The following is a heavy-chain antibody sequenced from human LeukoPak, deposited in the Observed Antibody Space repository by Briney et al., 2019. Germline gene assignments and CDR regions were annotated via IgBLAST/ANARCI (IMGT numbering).Heavy chain of an antibody. CDR1: GGSISSYY. Sequence: SETLSLTCTVSGGSISSYYWSWIRQPAGKGLEWIGRIYSSGSTTYNPSLKSRVTISVDTSKNQFSLKLSSVTAADTAVYYCARDGRNIVATPPSRDDAFDIWGQGTMVTVSS. D-gene: IGHD5-12*01. V-gene: IGHV4-4*07. CDR2: IYSSGST. CDR3: ARDGRNIVATPPSRDDAFDI. J-gene: IGHJ3*02.